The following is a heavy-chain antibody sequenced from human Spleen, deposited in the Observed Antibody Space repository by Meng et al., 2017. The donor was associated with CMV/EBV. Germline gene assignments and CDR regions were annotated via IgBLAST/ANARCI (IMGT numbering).Heavy chain of an antibody. D-gene: IGHD6-19*01. Sequence: ASVKVSCKASGYTFTSYYMHWVRQAPGQGLEWMGIINPSGGSTSYAQKFQGRVTMTRDTSSTAAYMELRSLRYEDTAAYYCAREQWLRYYFDFWGQGTLVTVSS. V-gene: IGHV1-46*01. CDR3: AREQWLRYYFDF. CDR2: INPSGGST. J-gene: IGHJ4*02. CDR1: GYTFTSYY.